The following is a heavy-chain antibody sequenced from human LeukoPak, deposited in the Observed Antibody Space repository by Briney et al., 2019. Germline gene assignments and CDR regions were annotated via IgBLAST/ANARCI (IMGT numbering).Heavy chain of an antibody. CDR1: GGSISSHY. Sequence: SETLSLTCTVSGGSISSHYWSWIRQPPGKGLEWIGYIYYSGSTNYNPSLKSRVTISVDTSKNQFSLKLSSVTAADTAVYYCAGGGTSDTAMVTLDYWGQGTLVTVSS. CDR2: IYYSGST. CDR3: AGGGTSDTAMVTLDY. J-gene: IGHJ4*02. D-gene: IGHD5-18*01. V-gene: IGHV4-59*11.